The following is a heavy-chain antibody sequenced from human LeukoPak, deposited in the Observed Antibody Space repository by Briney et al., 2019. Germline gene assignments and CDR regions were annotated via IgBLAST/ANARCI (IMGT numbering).Heavy chain of an antibody. CDR2: IYYSGST. V-gene: IGHV4-59*01. D-gene: IGHD4-17*01. Sequence: SETLSLTCTVSGGSISSYYWSWIRQPPGKGLEWIGYIYYSGSTNYNPSLKSRVTISVDTSKNQFSLKLSSVTAAVTAVYYCARWARGDPDYWGQGTLVTVSS. CDR3: ARWARGDPDY. CDR1: GGSISSYY. J-gene: IGHJ4*02.